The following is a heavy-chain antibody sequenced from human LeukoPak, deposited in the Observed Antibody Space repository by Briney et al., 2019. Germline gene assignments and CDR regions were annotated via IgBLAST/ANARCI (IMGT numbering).Heavy chain of an antibody. CDR3: ARAEDTAMVNWFDY. CDR2: IKQDGSEK. V-gene: IGHV3-7*01. Sequence: GGSLRLSCAASGFTFSSYWMSWVRQAPGKGLEWVANIKQDGSEKYYVDSVKGRFTISRDNAKNSLYLQMNSLRAEDTAVYYCARAEDTAMVNWFDYWGQGTLVTVSS. D-gene: IGHD5-18*01. J-gene: IGHJ4*02. CDR1: GFTFSSYW.